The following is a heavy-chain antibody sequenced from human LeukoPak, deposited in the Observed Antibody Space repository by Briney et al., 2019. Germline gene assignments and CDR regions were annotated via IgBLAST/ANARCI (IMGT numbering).Heavy chain of an antibody. Sequence: GGSLRLSCAASGFTFDDYAMHWVRQARGKGLEWVSGISWNSGSIGYADSVKGRFTISRDNAKNSLYLQMNSLRAEDTALYYCAKEKNGMDVWGQGTTVTVSS. J-gene: IGHJ6*02. CDR1: GFTFDDYA. CDR3: AKEKNGMDV. CDR2: ISWNSGSI. V-gene: IGHV3-9*01.